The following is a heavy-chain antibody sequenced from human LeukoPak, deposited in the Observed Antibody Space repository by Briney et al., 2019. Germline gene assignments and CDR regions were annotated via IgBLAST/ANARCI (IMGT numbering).Heavy chain of an antibody. CDR1: GFTFSSHA. CDR2: ISGSGGNT. J-gene: IGHJ4*02. CDR3: AKDPIVVVITGDYFDY. D-gene: IGHD3-22*01. V-gene: IGHV3-23*01. Sequence: GGSLRLSCAASGFTFSSHAMSWVRQAPGKGLEWVSAISGSGGNTYYADSVKGRFSISRDNSKNTLYLQMNSLRAEDTAVYYCAKDPIVVVITGDYFDYWGQGTLVTVSS.